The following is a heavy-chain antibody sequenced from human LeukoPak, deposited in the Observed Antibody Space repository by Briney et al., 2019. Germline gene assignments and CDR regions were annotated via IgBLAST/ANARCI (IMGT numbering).Heavy chain of an antibody. J-gene: IGHJ4*02. D-gene: IGHD6-19*01. CDR1: GGSISNSY. V-gene: IGHV4-4*07. CDR2: INRSGIT. CDR3: GRESGSVAGTVEV. Sequence: SETLSLTCTVSGGSISNSYWGWIRQPAGSGLEWIGRINRSGITKYHPSLGSRVTMSVDPSKNQLSLALRSVTAADTALYYCGRESGSVAGTVEVWGQGILVTVS.